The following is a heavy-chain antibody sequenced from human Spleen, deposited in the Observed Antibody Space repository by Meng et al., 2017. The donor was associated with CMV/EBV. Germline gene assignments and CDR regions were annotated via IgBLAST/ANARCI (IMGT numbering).Heavy chain of an antibody. J-gene: IGHJ3*02. CDR2: MSSSGTS. CDR3: ARGDYYDSSGYRFDAFDI. V-gene: IGHV4-59*11. CDR1: GGSITRHF. D-gene: IGHD3-22*01. Sequence: SETLSLTCTISGGSITRHFYNWIRQPPGKGLEWIGYMSSSGTSNYNPSLKSRVTMSVDTSKSQISLILSAVTAADTAVYYCARGDYYDSSGYRFDAFDIWGQGTLVTVSS.